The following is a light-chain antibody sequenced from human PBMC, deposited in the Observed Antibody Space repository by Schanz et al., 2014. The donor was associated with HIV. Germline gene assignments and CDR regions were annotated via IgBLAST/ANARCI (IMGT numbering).Light chain of an antibody. CDR3: QQYGTSPRT. CDR2: GAS. CDR1: QSISTH. V-gene: IGKV3-20*01. J-gene: IGKJ1*01. Sequence: EIVLTQSPGTLSLSPGEVGTLSCRASQSISTHLAWYQQKPGQAPTLLIYGASKRATGIPARFSGSGSGTDFTLTISSLEPEDFAVYYCQQYGTSPRTFGQGTKVEIK.